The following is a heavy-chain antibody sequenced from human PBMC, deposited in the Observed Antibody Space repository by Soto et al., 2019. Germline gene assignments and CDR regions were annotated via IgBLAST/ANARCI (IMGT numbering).Heavy chain of an antibody. CDR1: GYTFTSYG. V-gene: IGHV1-18*04. CDR2: ISAYNGNT. D-gene: IGHD3-3*01. CDR3: ARMDFWSGYQSYYYYYGMDV. Sequence: ASVKVSCKASGYTFTSYGISWVRQAPGQGLEWMGWISAYNGNTNYAQKLQGRVTMTTDTSTSTAYMELRSLRSDDTAVYYCARMDFWSGYQSYYYYYGMDVWGQGTTVTVSS. J-gene: IGHJ6*02.